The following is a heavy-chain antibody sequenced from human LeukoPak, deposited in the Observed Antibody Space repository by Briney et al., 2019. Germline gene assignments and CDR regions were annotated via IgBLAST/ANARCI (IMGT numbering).Heavy chain of an antibody. V-gene: IGHV1-69*06. D-gene: IGHD3-16*01. CDR1: GGTFISYA. Sequence: GASVKVSCKASGGTFISYAISWVRQAPGQGLEWMGGIIPIFGTANYAQKFQGRVTITADKSTSTAYMELSSLRSEDTAVYYCARVLSGSILRLGELPDEFYYYYMDVWGKGTTVTISS. CDR2: IIPIFGTA. CDR3: ARVLSGSILRLGELPDEFYYYYMDV. J-gene: IGHJ6*03.